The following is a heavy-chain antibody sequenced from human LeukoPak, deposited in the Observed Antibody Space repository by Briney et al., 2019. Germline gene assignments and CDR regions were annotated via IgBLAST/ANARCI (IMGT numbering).Heavy chain of an antibody. D-gene: IGHD6-19*01. V-gene: IGHV3-7*01. Sequence: GGSPRLSCAASGFTFSSYWMSWVRQAPGKGLEWVANIKQDGSEKYYVDSVKGRFTISRDNAKNSLYLQMDSLRAEDTAVYYCARSIPGDSSGWYLNYWGQGTLVTVSS. J-gene: IGHJ4*02. CDR3: ARSIPGDSSGWYLNY. CDR1: GFTFSSYW. CDR2: IKQDGSEK.